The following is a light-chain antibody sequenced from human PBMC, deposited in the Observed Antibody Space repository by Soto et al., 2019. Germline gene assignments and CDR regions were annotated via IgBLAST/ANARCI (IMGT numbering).Light chain of an antibody. CDR3: HQYNSYPYT. V-gene: IGKV1-5*03. CDR1: QSISTW. Sequence: DIQMTQSPSTLSASVGDRVTITCRASQSISTWLAWYQQKPGKAPKVVIYKASSVESGVPSRFSGSGSGTEFTLTISSLQPDDFATYYCHQYNSYPYTCGQGTNLEIK. J-gene: IGKJ2*01. CDR2: KAS.